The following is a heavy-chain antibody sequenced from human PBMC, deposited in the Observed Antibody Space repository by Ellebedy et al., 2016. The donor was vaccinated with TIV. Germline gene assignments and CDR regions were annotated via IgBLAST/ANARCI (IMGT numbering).Heavy chain of an antibody. CDR3: ARAPSIVYGSGSYRFGP. CDR2: SNPNSGVT. Sequence: AASVKVSCKASGYTFTGYYIHWVRQAPGQGLEWMGWSNPNSGVTNYAQKFQDWVTMTRDKSITTAYMELSRLKSDDTAVYYCARAPSIVYGSGSYRFGPWGQGTLVTVSS. D-gene: IGHD3-10*01. J-gene: IGHJ5*02. CDR1: GYTFTGYY. V-gene: IGHV1-2*04.